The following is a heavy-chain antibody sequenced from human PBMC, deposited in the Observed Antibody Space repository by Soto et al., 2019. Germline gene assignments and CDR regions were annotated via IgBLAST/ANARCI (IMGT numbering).Heavy chain of an antibody. Sequence: QVQLVQSGAEVKKPGSSVKVSCKASGGTFSSYAISWVRQAPGQGLEWMGGIIPIFGTANYAQKFQGRVTITADEATSTAYMELSSLRSEDTAGYYCAREAYDSSGYNYYGMDVWGQGTTVTVSS. CDR3: AREAYDSSGYNYYGMDV. J-gene: IGHJ6*02. CDR1: GGTFSSYA. CDR2: IIPIFGTA. D-gene: IGHD3-22*01. V-gene: IGHV1-69*12.